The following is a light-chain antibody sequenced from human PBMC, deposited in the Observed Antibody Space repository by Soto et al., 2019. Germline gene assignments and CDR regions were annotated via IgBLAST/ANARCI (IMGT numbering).Light chain of an antibody. V-gene: IGKV1-39*01. J-gene: IGKJ2*01. CDR1: QSISSY. CDR3: QQSYSTLYT. Sequence: DIQMTQSPSSLSASVGDRVTITCRASQSISSYLNWYQQKPGKAPHLLIYTASSLQSGVPSRFSGSGSGTDFTLTISSLQPEDIATYYCQQSYSTLYTFGQGTRLEIK. CDR2: TAS.